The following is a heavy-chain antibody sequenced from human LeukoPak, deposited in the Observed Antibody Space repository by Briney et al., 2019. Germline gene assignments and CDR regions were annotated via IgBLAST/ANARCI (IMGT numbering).Heavy chain of an antibody. D-gene: IGHD3-22*01. Sequence: LSGRSLRLSCAASGFTFSSYAMHWVRQTPGKGLEWLANIKQEGTETYYVDSVKGRFTISRDNAKSSLYLQMNSLRAEDTAVYYCARGPRGYDSSGGPWGQGTLVTVSS. J-gene: IGHJ5*02. CDR2: IKQEGTET. CDR3: ARGPRGYDSSGGP. V-gene: IGHV3-7*01. CDR1: GFTFSSYA.